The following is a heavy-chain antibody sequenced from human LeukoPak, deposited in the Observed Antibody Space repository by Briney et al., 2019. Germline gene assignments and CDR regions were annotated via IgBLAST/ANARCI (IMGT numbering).Heavy chain of an antibody. V-gene: IGHV3-7*01. D-gene: IGHD3-9*01. CDR2: IKQDGSET. CDR3: VRGFDGTNAFDL. J-gene: IGHJ3*01. Sequence: GGSLRLSCGASGFIFTTYWMNWVRQAPGKGLEWVANIKQDGSETYYVDSVKGRFTISRDNDKNSVYPQMGSPRVEDTAVYYCVRGFDGTNAFDLWGQGTMVTVSS. CDR1: GFIFTTYW.